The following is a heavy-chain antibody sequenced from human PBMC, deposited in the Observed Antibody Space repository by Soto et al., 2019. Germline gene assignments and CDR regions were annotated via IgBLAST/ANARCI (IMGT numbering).Heavy chain of an antibody. CDR3: ARGNPITMIVVVAPDFDY. CDR2: ISSSSSTI. J-gene: IGHJ4*02. CDR1: GFNFSSYS. Sequence: GGSLRLSCAASGFNFSSYSMNWVRQAPGKGLEWVSYISSSSSTIYYADSVKGRFTISRDNAKNSLYLQMNSLRDEDTAVYYCARGNPITMIVVVAPDFDYWGQGTLVTAPQ. V-gene: IGHV3-48*02. D-gene: IGHD3-22*01.